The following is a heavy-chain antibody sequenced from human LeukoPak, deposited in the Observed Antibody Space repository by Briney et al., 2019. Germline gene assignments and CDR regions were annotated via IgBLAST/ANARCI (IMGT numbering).Heavy chain of an antibody. CDR2: IYYSGST. Sequence: PSETLSLTCTVSGGSISSSSYYWGWIRQPPGKGLEWIGSIYYSGSTYYNPSLKSRVTISVDTSKNQFSLKLSSVTAADTAVYYCARDVLRGVTPDYFDYWGQGTLVTVSS. CDR1: GGSISSSSYY. V-gene: IGHV4-39*07. D-gene: IGHD3-10*01. CDR3: ARDVLRGVTPDYFDY. J-gene: IGHJ4*02.